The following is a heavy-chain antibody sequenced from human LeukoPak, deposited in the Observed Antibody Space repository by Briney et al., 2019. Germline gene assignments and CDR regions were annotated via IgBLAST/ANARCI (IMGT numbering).Heavy chain of an antibody. CDR2: IKSKTDGGTT. J-gene: IGHJ5*02. CDR3: ARATHP. V-gene: IGHV3-15*01. CDR1: GFTFSDAW. Sequence: KSGGSLRLSCAASGFTFSDAWMSWVRQAPGKELEWVGRIKSKTDGGTTDYAAPVKGRFTISRDDSKNTLYLQMNSLRAEDTAVYYCARATHPWGQGTLVTVSS.